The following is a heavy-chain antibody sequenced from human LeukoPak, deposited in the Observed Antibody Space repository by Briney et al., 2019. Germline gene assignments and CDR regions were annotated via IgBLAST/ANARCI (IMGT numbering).Heavy chain of an antibody. Sequence: PGGSLRLSCAASGFTFSSYAMSWVRQAPGKGLEWVSAISGSGGSTYYADSVKGRFTISRDNSKNTLYLQMNSLRAEDTAVYYCAKDKSHGSYYYYGMDVWGQGTTVTVSS. CDR2: ISGSGGST. CDR3: AKDKSHGSYYYYGMDV. CDR1: GFTFSSYA. J-gene: IGHJ6*02. D-gene: IGHD1-26*01. V-gene: IGHV3-23*01.